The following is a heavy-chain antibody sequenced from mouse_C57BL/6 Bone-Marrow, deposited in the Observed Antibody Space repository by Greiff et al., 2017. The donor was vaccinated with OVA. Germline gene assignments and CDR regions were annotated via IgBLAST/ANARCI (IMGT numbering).Heavy chain of an antibody. V-gene: IGHV1-59*01. CDR2: IDPSDSYT. Sequence: QVQLQQSGAELVRPGTSVKLSCKASGYTFTSYWMHWVKQRPGQGLEWIGVIDPSDSYTNYNQKFKGKATLTVDTSSSTAYMQLSSLTSEDSAVYYCARDYYGSSSYYYAMDYWGQGTSVTVSS. D-gene: IGHD1-1*01. CDR3: ARDYYGSSSYYYAMDY. CDR1: GYTFTSYW. J-gene: IGHJ4*01.